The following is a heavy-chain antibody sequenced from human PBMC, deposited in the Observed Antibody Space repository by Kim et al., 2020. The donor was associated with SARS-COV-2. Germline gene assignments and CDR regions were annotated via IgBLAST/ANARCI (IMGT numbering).Heavy chain of an antibody. D-gene: IGHD2-2*01. CDR3: AKADCSSTSCYAVCN. CDR1: GFTFSNYA. Sequence: GGSLRLSCAASGFTFSNYAMSWVRQAPGKGLEWVSVISDSGGDTDYADYVKGRFVISRDNSKNTLYLQMNSLRAEDTAVYYCAKADCSSTSCYAVCNWGQGTLVTVSS. V-gene: IGHV3-23*01. J-gene: IGHJ4*02. CDR2: ISDSGGDT.